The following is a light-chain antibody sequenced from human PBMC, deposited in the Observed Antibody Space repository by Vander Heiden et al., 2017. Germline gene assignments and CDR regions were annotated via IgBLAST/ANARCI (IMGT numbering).Light chain of an antibody. V-gene: IGKV3-15*01. CDR1: QSVSSN. Sequence: MTQSPATLSVSPGERATLSCRASQSVSSNLAWYQQKPGQAPRLLIYGASTRATGSPARFSGSGSGTEFTLTISSLQSEDFAVYYCQQDNDWPGTFGQGTMVEIK. CDR3: QQDNDWPGT. CDR2: GAS. J-gene: IGKJ1*01.